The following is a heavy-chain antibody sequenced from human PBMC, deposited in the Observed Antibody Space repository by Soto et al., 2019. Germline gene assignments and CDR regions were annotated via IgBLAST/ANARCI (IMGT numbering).Heavy chain of an antibody. Sequence: SETLSLTCAVSGDSISSSVWWTWVRQPPGKGLEWIGEVFHTGDTYFNPSLRSRVAMSVDKSTNEFSLKVTSVTAADTAIYYCARKVWVRFDYWGQGALVTVSS. V-gene: IGHV4-4*02. J-gene: IGHJ4*02. D-gene: IGHD7-27*01. CDR2: VFHTGDT. CDR3: ARKVWVRFDY. CDR1: GDSISSSVW.